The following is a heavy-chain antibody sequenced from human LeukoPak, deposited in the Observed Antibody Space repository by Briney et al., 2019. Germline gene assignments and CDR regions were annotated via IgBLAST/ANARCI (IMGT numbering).Heavy chain of an antibody. J-gene: IGHJ4*02. V-gene: IGHV1-46*01. D-gene: IGHD2-2*01. CDR1: GYTFTSYY. CDR3: ALIPDIVVVPAAMYLDY. Sequence: ASVKVSCKASGYTFTSYYMHWVRQAPGQGLEWMGIINPSGGSTSYAQKFRGRVTMIRDTSTSTVYMELSSLRSEDTAVYYCALIPDIVVVPAAMYLDYWGQGTLVTVSS. CDR2: INPSGGST.